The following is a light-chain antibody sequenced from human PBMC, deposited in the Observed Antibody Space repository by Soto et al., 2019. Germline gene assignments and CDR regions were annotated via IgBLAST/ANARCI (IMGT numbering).Light chain of an antibody. CDR1: QGISNY. V-gene: IGKV1-27*01. Sequence: DIQITQSPSSLSASVGDRVTITCRASQGISNYLAWYQQKPGKVPKLLIYAASTSQSGVPSRFSGSGSGTDFTLTISSLQPDDVATYYCQQYNSYWTFGQGTKVDIK. CDR3: QQYNSYWT. J-gene: IGKJ1*01. CDR2: AAS.